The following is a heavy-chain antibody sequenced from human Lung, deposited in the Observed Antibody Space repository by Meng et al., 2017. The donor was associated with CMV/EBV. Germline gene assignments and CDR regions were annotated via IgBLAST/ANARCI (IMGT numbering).Heavy chain of an antibody. CDR2: ISYSADIM. J-gene: IGHJ6*02. V-gene: IGHV3-11*01. CDR1: GFTFSDYY. CDR3: ARGHYGMDV. Sequence: SCVASGFTFSDYYMSWIRQAPGKGLEWVSYISYSADIMDYADSVSGQFTISRDNAENSLFLQMNSLIDYDSTIYYCARGHYGMDVWGQGTTVTVSS.